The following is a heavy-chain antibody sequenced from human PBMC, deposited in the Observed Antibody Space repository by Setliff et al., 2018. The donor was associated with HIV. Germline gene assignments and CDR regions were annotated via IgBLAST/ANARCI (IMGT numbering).Heavy chain of an antibody. CDR2: INTNTGNP. J-gene: IGHJ4*02. CDR1: GYTFSSYS. Sequence: GASVKVSCKASGYTFSSYSMHWVRQAPGQGLEWMGWINTNTGNPTYAQGFTGRFVFSLDTSVSTAYLQISSLKAEDTAVYYCARGTRYNFWNIYYIPHEDFDYWGQGTLVTVSS. D-gene: IGHD3-3*01. CDR3: ARGTRYNFWNIYYIPHEDFDY. V-gene: IGHV7-4-1*02.